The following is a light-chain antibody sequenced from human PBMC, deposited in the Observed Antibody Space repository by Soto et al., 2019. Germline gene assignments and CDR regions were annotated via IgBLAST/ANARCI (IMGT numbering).Light chain of an antibody. V-gene: IGLV1-40*01. CDR3: QSYDNSLGVCYV. CDR1: SYNLGAGYD. Sequence: QSVLTQPPSVSGAPGQRVTISCTGSSYNLGAGYDVHWYQLLPGTAPKLLIYGNRNRPSGVPDRFSGSKFGTSASLAITGLQAEDEADYYCQSYDNSLGVCYVFGTGTKVTVL. CDR2: GNR. J-gene: IGLJ1*01.